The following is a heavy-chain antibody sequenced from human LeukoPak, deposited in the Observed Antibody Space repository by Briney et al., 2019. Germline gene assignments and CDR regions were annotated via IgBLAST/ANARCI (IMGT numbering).Heavy chain of an antibody. Sequence: PGGSLRLSCAASGFTFSSYAMSWVRQAPGKGLERVSAISGSGGSTYYADSVKGRFTISRDNSKNTLYLQMNSLRAEDTAVYYCAKDMITFGGVIVKGDAFDIWGQGAMVTVSS. J-gene: IGHJ3*02. D-gene: IGHD3-16*02. V-gene: IGHV3-23*01. CDR2: ISGSGGST. CDR3: AKDMITFGGVIVKGDAFDI. CDR1: GFTFSSYA.